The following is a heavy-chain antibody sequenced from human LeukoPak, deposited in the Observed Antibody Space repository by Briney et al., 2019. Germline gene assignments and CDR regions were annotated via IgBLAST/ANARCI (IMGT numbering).Heavy chain of an antibody. CDR1: GGSISIYY. J-gene: IGHJ4*02. Sequence: NSSETLSLTCTVSGGSISIYYWSWIRQPAGKGLEGIGRIYTSGSTNYNPSLKSRVTISVDTSKNQFSLKLSSVTAADTAVYYCARDVGATPGYFDYWGQGTLVTVSS. V-gene: IGHV4-4*07. CDR3: ARDVGATPGYFDY. CDR2: IYTSGST. D-gene: IGHD1-26*01.